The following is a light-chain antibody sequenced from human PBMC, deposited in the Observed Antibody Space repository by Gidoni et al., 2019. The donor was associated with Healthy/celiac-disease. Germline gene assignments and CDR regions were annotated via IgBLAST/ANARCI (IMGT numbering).Light chain of an antibody. CDR1: STDFGIYNL. CDR3: CSYAGSFTWV. CDR2: EGS. V-gene: IGLV2-23*01. Sequence: QSALTQPASVSGSPGQSITISCTGTSTDFGIYNLVSWYQQHPGKAPKLMIYEGSKRPSGLSNRFSGSKSGNTASLTISGLQAEDEADYYCCSYAGSFTWVFGGGTKLTVL. J-gene: IGLJ3*02.